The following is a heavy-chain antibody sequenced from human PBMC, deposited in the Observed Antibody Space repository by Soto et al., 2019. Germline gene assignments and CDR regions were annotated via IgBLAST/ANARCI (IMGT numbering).Heavy chain of an antibody. V-gene: IGHV3-23*01. J-gene: IGHJ4*02. CDR2: VSGNGENT. CDR3: ARDLSPSSADFYGYFDY. CDR1: GFTFSRYG. D-gene: IGHD3-10*01. Sequence: GGSLRLSCVVSGFTFSRYGMNWVHQTPAKGLEWVSAVSGNGENTYYADSVRGRFTISRDNSKNTLYLQMNSLRAEDTALYYCARDLSPSSADFYGYFDYWGQGALLDVSS.